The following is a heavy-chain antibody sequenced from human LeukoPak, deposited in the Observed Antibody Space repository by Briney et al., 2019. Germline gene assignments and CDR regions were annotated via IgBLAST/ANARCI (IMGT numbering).Heavy chain of an antibody. D-gene: IGHD6-6*01. CDR3: ARARPHFDY. Sequence: PSETLSLTCTVSGASISSSHWSWIRQPAGKGLEWIGRIYTSGSTDCNPSLESRVTISVDTSKNQFSLKLRSLTAADTAVYYCARARPHFDYWGQGTLVTVSS. J-gene: IGHJ4*02. CDR1: GASISSSH. CDR2: IYTSGST. V-gene: IGHV4-4*07.